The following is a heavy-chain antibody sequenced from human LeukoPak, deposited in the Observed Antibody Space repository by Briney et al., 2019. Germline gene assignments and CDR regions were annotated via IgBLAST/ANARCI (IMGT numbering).Heavy chain of an antibody. CDR2: ISGSGGST. D-gene: IGHD3-22*01. Sequence: PGGSLRLSCAASGFTFSSYAMSWVRQAPGKGQEWVSAISGSGGSTYYADSVKGRFTISRDNSKNTLYLQMNSLRAEDTAVYYCAKDPNYYDSSGPYYFDYWGQGTLVTVSS. CDR1: GFTFSSYA. J-gene: IGHJ4*02. V-gene: IGHV3-23*01. CDR3: AKDPNYYDSSGPYYFDY.